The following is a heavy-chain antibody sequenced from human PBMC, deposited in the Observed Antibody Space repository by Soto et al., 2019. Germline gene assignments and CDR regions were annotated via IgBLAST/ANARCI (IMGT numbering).Heavy chain of an antibody. CDR3: ARDGSRGYDMDV. D-gene: IGHD1-1*01. J-gene: IGHJ6*02. CDR2: ISNTARTI. V-gene: IGHV3-48*02. Sequence: EVQVVESGGGLIQPGGSLRLSCAGSGFDFSNYNMDWVRQAPGKGLELISYISNTARTIFYADFVKGRFTISGDNARNSLFLQMSSLRDEDTAVYYCARDGSRGYDMDVWGQGTTVTVSS. CDR1: GFDFSNYN.